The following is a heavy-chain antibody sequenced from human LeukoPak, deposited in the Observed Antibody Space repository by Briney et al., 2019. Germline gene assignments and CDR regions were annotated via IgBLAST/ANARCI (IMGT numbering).Heavy chain of an antibody. CDR1: GFTFSSYE. CDR3: ARARLVVTAAFDI. D-gene: IGHD2-21*02. J-gene: IGHJ3*02. Sequence: GGSLRLSCAASGFTFSSYEMNWVRQAPGKGPEWVSYISSSGSTIYYADSVKGRLTISRDNAKNSLYLQMNSLRAEDTAVYYCARARLVVTAAFDIWGQGTMVTVSS. CDR2: ISSSGSTI. V-gene: IGHV3-48*03.